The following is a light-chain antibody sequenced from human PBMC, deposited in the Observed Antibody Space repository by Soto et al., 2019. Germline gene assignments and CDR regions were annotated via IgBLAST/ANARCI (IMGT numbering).Light chain of an antibody. J-gene: IGKJ5*01. V-gene: IGKV1-33*01. CDR1: QNINNY. Sequence: SQMTQSPAALSASVGDRGTIACPASQNINNYLNWYQQKPGRAPKLLIYDASNLEAGVPSRFRGSGSGTDFTFTISRLQPEDIATYYCQQYENLPTFGQGTRLEIK. CDR3: QQYENLPT. CDR2: DAS.